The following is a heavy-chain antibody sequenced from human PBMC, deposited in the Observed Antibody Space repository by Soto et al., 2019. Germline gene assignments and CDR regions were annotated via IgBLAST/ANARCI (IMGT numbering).Heavy chain of an antibody. CDR2: IYYSGST. Sequence: SETLSLTCTVSGGSISSYYWSWIRQPPGKGLEWIGYIYYSGSTNYNPSLKSRVTISVDTSKNQFSLKLSSVTAADTAVYYCARVICSGGSCYLDYWGQGTLITVSS. D-gene: IGHD2-15*01. CDR1: GGSISSYY. J-gene: IGHJ4*02. V-gene: IGHV4-59*01. CDR3: ARVICSGGSCYLDY.